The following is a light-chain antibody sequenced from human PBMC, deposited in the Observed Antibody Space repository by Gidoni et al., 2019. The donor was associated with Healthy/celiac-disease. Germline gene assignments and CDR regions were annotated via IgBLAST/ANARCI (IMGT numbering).Light chain of an antibody. V-gene: IGKV1-8*01. J-gene: IGKJ2*01. CDR3: QQYYSYPRMYT. Sequence: AIRRTQSPSSLSASTGDRVTITCRASQGISSYLAWYQQKPGKAPKLLIYAASTLQSGVPSRFSVSGSGTDFTLTISCLQSEHFATYYCQQYYSYPRMYTFGQGTKLEIK. CDR2: AAS. CDR1: QGISSY.